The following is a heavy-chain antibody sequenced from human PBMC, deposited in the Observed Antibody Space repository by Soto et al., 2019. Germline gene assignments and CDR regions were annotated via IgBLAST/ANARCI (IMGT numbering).Heavy chain of an antibody. D-gene: IGHD4-17*01. CDR2: IYYSGST. V-gene: IGHV4-59*08. CDR1: GGSISSYY. CDR3: ARSPIYGALIYYFDY. J-gene: IGHJ4*02. Sequence: SSETLSLTCTVSGGSISSYYWSWIRQPPGKGLEWIGYIYYSGSTDYNPSLKSRVTISVDTSKDQFSLKVSSVTAADTAVYYCARSPIYGALIYYFDYWGQGTLVTVSS.